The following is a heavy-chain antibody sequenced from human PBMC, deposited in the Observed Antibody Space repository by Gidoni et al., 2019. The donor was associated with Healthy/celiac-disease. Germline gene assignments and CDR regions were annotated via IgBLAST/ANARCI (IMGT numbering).Heavy chain of an antibody. Sequence: QVQLVESGGGVVQPGRSLRLSCAASGFTFSSYGMHWVRQAPGKGLEWVAVIWYDGSNKYYADSVKGRFTISRDNSKNTLYLQMNSLRAEDTAVYYCAREIAAASEEIDYWGQGTLVTVSS. CDR1: GFTFSSYG. D-gene: IGHD6-13*01. J-gene: IGHJ4*02. CDR2: IWYDGSNK. V-gene: IGHV3-33*01. CDR3: AREIAAASEEIDY.